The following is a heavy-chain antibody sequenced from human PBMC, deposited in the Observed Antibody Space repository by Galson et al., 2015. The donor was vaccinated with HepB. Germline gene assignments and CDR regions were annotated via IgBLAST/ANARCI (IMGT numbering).Heavy chain of an antibody. CDR3: AREIRTPTGVGDGLDV. D-gene: IGHD2-8*01. V-gene: IGHV3-13*05. Sequence: SLRLSCAASKFAFSIYDMHWVRQVTGKGLEWVSAVSPSGDPYYADSVKGRSTITREDAKNSVYLQMNNLRAGDTALYYCAREIRTPTGVGDGLDVWGQGTMVTVSS. CDR2: VSPSGDP. J-gene: IGHJ6*02. CDR1: KFAFSIYD.